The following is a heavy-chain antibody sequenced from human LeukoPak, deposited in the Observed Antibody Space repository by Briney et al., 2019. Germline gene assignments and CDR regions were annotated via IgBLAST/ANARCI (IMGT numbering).Heavy chain of an antibody. Sequence: GGSLRLSCAASGFTFSSYGMHWVRQAPGKGLEWVSAISGSGGSTYYADSVKGRFTISRDNSKNTLYLQMNSLRAEDTAVYYCAKGLSSGRINFDYWGQGTLVTVSS. D-gene: IGHD6-19*01. CDR1: GFTFSSYG. V-gene: IGHV3-23*01. J-gene: IGHJ4*02. CDR2: ISGSGGST. CDR3: AKGLSSGRINFDY.